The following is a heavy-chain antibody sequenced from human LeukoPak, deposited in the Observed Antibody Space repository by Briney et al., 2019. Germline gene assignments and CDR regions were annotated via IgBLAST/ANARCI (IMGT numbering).Heavy chain of an antibody. D-gene: IGHD6-19*01. CDR2: ITGSGGST. Sequence: GVSLRLSCAASGFTFSSYAMSCVRQAPGKGLEWVSDITGSGGSTHYADSVKGRFTISRDNSKNTLYLQMNSLRAEDTAVYYCAKWAVSGRGFDYWGQGTLVTVSS. CDR1: GFTFSSYA. V-gene: IGHV3-23*01. J-gene: IGHJ4*02. CDR3: AKWAVSGRGFDY.